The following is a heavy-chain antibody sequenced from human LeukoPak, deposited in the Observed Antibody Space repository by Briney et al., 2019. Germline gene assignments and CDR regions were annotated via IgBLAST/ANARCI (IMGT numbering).Heavy chain of an antibody. CDR1: GFTFTNAW. CDR3: AIDLGLTMIRGVIVH. CDR2: IKSKGDRETT. J-gene: IGHJ4*02. V-gene: IGHV3-15*01. D-gene: IGHD3-10*01. Sequence: NSGGSLRLSCAASGFTFTNAWMTWVRQAPGKGLEWVGRIKSKGDRETTDYAAPVKGRFFMSRDDSKATVFLQMYSLNADDTAVYYCAIDLGLTMIRGVIVHWGLGALVTVSS.